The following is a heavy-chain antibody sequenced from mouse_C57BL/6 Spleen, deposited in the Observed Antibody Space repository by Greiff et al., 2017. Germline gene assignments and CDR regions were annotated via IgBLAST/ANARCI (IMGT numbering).Heavy chain of an antibody. D-gene: IGHD2-5*01. V-gene: IGHV1-62-2*01. Sequence: VQGVESGAELVKPGASVKLSCKASGYTFTEYTIHWVKQRSGQGLEWIGWFYPGSGSLKSNEKFKDKATLTADKSSSTVYMELSRLTSEDSAVYFCARHGPKSNSCYFDYWGQGTTLTVSS. CDR1: GYTFTEYT. CDR2: FYPGSGSL. J-gene: IGHJ2*01. CDR3: ARHGPKSNSCYFDY.